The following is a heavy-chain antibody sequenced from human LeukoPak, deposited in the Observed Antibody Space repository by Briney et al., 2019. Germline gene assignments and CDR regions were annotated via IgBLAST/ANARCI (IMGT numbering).Heavy chain of an antibody. CDR2: ISGSGGST. J-gene: IGHJ4*02. CDR1: GFTFSSYA. CDR3: AKEFHGDFPGY. D-gene: IGHD4-17*01. Sequence: GESLRLSCAASGFTFSSYAMSWVRQAPGKGLEWVSAISGSGGSTYYADFVKGRFTISRDNSKDTLYLQMNSLTAEDTAVYYCAKEFHGDFPGYWGQGTLVTVSS. V-gene: IGHV3-23*01.